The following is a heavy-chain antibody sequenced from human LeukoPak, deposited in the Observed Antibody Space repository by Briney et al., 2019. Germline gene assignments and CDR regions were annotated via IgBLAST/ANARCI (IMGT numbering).Heavy chain of an antibody. J-gene: IGHJ6*02. CDR2: IGTAGDT. CDR3: ARDRTGDLGYGMDV. CDR1: GFTFSSYD. Sequence: SGGSLRLSCAASGFTFSSYDMHWVRQATGKGLEWVSAIGTAGDTYYPGSVKGRFTISRENAKNSLYLQMNSLRAGDTAVYYCARDRTGDLGYGMDVWGQGTTVTVSS. V-gene: IGHV3-13*01. D-gene: IGHD7-27*01.